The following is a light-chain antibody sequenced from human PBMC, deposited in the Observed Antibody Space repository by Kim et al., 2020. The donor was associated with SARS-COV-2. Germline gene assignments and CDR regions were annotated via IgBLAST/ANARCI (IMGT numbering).Light chain of an antibody. V-gene: IGLV2-23*02. J-gene: IGLJ3*02. CDR1: SSDIGKLIL. CDR3: CSYAGSTTWV. CDR2: DVS. Sequence: GLSIPISFTATSSDIGKLILVSWYQHRPGKAPRLTIFDVSKRPSGVSTRFSGSKSGHTASLTISGLQSEDEADYYCCSYAGSTTWVFGGGTQLTVL.